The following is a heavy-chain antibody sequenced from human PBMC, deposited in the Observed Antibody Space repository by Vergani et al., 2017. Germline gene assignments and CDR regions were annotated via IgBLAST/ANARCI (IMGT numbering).Heavy chain of an antibody. J-gene: IGHJ3*02. V-gene: IGHV4-38-2*02. CDR3: ARDPRDGTDGFDI. CDR2: IDRTGRT. CDR1: GYSISSGYF. Sequence: QVQLQESGPRLVKPSETLSLICSVSGYSISSGYFWGWIRQSPGKGLEWLGTIDRTGRTHLSPSLKSRLTISVDTTKNQFSLRLTSATAADTAIYYCARDPRDGTDGFDIWGQGTKVTVSS.